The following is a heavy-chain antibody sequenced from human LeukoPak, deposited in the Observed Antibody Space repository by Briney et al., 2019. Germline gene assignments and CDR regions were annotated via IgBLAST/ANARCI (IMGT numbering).Heavy chain of an antibody. CDR3: ARVSFGYGYFDY. CDR1: GGSISSYY. V-gene: IGHV4-59*08. J-gene: IGHJ4*02. CDR2: IYYTGST. Sequence: SETLPLTCTVSGGSISSYYWSWIRQPPGKGLEWIGYIYYTGSTNYNPSLNSRVTLSVDTSKNHFSLKLTSVTAADTAFYYCARVSFGYGYFDYWGQGTLVTVPS. D-gene: IGHD5-18*01.